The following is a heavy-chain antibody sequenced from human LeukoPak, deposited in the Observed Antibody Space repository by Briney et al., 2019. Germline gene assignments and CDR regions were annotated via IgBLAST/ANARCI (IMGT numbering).Heavy chain of an antibody. CDR1: GGSISSYY. V-gene: IGHV4-4*07. J-gene: IGHJ4*02. D-gene: IGHD2-8*01. CDR3: ARMWRVCYFCSRGAFDY. Sequence: SETLSLTCTVSGGSISSYYWSWIRQPAGKGLEWIGRIYTSGSTNYNPSLKSRVTMSVDTSKNQFSLKLSSVTAADTAVYYCARMWRVCYFCSRGAFDYWGQGTLVTVSS. CDR2: IYTSGST.